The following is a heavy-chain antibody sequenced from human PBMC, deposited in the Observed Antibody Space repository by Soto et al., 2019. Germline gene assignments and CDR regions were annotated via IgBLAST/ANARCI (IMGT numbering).Heavy chain of an antibody. CDR1: GYTFTSHW. J-gene: IGHJ5*02. Sequence: PGESLKISCKGSGYTFTSHWIGWVRQMPGKGLEWMGIIYPGDSDTRYSPSFQGQVIISADKSITTAYLQWSSLKASDTAMYYCLRVGLVGATSLSNAWFDPWGQGTLVTVSS. V-gene: IGHV5-51*01. D-gene: IGHD1-26*01. CDR2: IYPGDSDT. CDR3: LRVGLVGATSLSNAWFDP.